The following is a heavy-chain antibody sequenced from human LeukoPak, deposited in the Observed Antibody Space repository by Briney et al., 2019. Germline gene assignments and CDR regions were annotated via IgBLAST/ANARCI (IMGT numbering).Heavy chain of an antibody. D-gene: IGHD3-3*01. CDR3: AKRGRFLEWLSYYFDY. CDR1: GFTFSSYA. J-gene: IGHJ4*02. CDR2: ISGSGGST. Sequence: GGSLRLSCAASGFTFSSYAMSWVRQAPGKGLEWVSAISGSGGSTYYADSVKGRFTISRDNSKNTLYLQMNSLRAEDTAVYYCAKRGRFLEWLSYYFDYWGQGTLVTVSS. V-gene: IGHV3-23*01.